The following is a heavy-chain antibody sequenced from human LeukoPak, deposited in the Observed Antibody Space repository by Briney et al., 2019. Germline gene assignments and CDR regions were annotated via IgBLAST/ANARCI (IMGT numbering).Heavy chain of an antibody. CDR1: GGSISSYY. Sequence: KPSETLSLTCTVSGGSISSYYWSWIRQPPGKGLEWIGYIYYSGSTNYNPSLKSRVTISVDTSKNQFSLKLSSVTAADTAVYYCARQGLAHYDTDAFDIWGQGTMVTVSS. CDR2: IYYSGST. CDR3: ARQGLAHYDTDAFDI. D-gene: IGHD3-9*01. V-gene: IGHV4-59*08. J-gene: IGHJ3*02.